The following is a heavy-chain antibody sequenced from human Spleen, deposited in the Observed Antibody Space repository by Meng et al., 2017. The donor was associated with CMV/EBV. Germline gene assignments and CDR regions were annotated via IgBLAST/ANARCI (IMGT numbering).Heavy chain of an antibody. CDR1: GGSNSRGGYC. CDR3: ARAVLSSGYHLLGY. D-gene: IGHD3-22*01. V-gene: IGHV4-30-4*01. CDR2: IDYSGSN. J-gene: IGHJ4*02. Sequence: SGGSNSRGGYCWGWVRQPAGEGLEWIGYIDYSGSNYYNPSLKSRVTISVDTSKNQFSLKLSSVTAADTAVYYCARAVLSSGYHLLGYWGQGTLVTVSS.